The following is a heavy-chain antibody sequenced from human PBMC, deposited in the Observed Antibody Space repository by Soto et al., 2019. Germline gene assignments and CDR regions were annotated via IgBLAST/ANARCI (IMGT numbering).Heavy chain of an antibody. V-gene: IGHV4-34*01. J-gene: IGHJ5*02. CDR2: INHSGST. Sequence: SETLSLTCAVYGGSFSGYYWSWIRQPPGKGLEWIGEINHSGSTNYNPSLKSRVTISVDTSKNQFSLKLSSVTAADTAVYYCARIGTSYYYGSGSYYPYNWFDPWGQGTLVTVSS. CDR3: ARIGTSYYYGSGSYYPYNWFDP. CDR1: GGSFSGYY. D-gene: IGHD3-10*01.